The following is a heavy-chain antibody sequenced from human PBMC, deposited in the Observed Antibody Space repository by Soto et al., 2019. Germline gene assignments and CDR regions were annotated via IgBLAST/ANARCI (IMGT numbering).Heavy chain of an antibody. CDR3: ARSAGKGGIAAPIDY. Sequence: SGGSLRLSCASSGFTFSSYGMHWVRQAPGKGLDWVAVIWYDGSNKYYADSVKGRFTISRDNSKNTLFLQMDSLRAEDTAVYYCARSAGKGGIAAPIDYWGQGTLVTVSS. J-gene: IGHJ4*02. CDR2: IWYDGSNK. V-gene: IGHV3-33*01. CDR1: GFTFSSYG. D-gene: IGHD6-13*01.